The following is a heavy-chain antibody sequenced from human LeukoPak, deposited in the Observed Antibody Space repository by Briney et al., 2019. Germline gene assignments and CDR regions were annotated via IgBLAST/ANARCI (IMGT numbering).Heavy chain of an antibody. V-gene: IGHV4-39*07. J-gene: IGHJ4*02. Sequence: SETLSLTCTVSGGSISSTSSYWSWIRQPPGKGLEWIGEINHSGSTNYNPSLKSRVTISVDTSKNQFSLKLNSVTAADTAVYYCARGGGGWYSDYWGQGSLVTVSS. D-gene: IGHD2-15*01. CDR2: INHSGST. CDR3: ARGGGGWYSDY. CDR1: GGSISSTSSY.